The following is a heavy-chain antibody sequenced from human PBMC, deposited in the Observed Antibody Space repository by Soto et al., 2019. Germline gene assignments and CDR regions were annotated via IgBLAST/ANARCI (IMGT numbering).Heavy chain of an antibody. CDR2: INPFDGSR. CDR1: GYIFTSYY. Sequence: QVQLVQSGAEVKKPGASVKVSCKASGYIFTSYYLHWVRQAPGQGLEWMGWINPFDGSRMFAQSFKGRVSMTRDTSTSTVYMELSSLRSEDTAVYYCSRVDPGETSPFDHWGQGTLVTVSS. J-gene: IGHJ4*02. V-gene: IGHV1-46*03. CDR3: SRVDPGETSPFDH. D-gene: IGHD3-10*01.